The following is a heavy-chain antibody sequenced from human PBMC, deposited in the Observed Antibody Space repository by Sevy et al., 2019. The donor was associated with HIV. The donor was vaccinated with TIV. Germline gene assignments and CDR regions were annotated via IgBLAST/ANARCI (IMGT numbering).Heavy chain of an antibody. Sequence: SETLSLTCTVSGVSISPYYWAWIRQPPGKGLECIGFSGSSNYNPSLKIRVTTSVDTSKNQFSLKLSPVTAADTAIYYCARGGPNQHQLDYFDYWGQGTLVTVSS. J-gene: IGHJ4*02. CDR1: GVSISPYY. V-gene: IGHV4-59*01. D-gene: IGHD2-2*01. CDR2: SGSS. CDR3: ARGGPNQHQLDYFDY.